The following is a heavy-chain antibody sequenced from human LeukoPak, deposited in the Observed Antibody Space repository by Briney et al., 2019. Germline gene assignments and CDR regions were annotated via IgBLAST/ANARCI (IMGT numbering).Heavy chain of an antibody. CDR2: MNPNSGNT. V-gene: IGHV1-8*03. CDR1: GYTFTSYD. Sequence: GASVKVSCKXSGYTFTSYDINWVRQATGQGLEWMGWMNPNSGNTGYAQKFQGRVTITRNTSISTAYMELSSLRSEDTAVYYCARGLIEVTTDFDYWGQGTLVTVSS. D-gene: IGHD4-11*01. J-gene: IGHJ4*02. CDR3: ARGLIEVTTDFDY.